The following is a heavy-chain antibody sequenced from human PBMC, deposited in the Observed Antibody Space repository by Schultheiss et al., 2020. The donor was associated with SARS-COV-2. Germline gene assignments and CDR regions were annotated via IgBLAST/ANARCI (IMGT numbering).Heavy chain of an antibody. CDR3: AKGPGWELLGNWFDP. V-gene: IGHV3-9*01. Sequence: GGSLRLSCAASGFTFDDYAMHWVRQAPGKGLEWVSGISWNSGSIGYADSVKGRFTISRDNAKNSLYLQMNSLRAEDTALYYYAKGPGWELLGNWFDPWGQGTLVTVSS. CDR1: GFTFDDYA. D-gene: IGHD1-26*01. CDR2: ISWNSGSI. J-gene: IGHJ5*02.